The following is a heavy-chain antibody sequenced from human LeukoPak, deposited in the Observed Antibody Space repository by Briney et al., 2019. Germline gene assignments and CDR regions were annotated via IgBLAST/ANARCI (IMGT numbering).Heavy chain of an antibody. Sequence: SETLSLTCTVSGGSISSGDYHWSWIRQPPGKGLEWIGYVYYSGSTYYNPSLKSRLTISIDTSKNQFSLKLSSVTAADTAVYYCARESLAYGSGSYGMDVWGQGTTVTVSS. CDR2: VYYSGST. J-gene: IGHJ6*02. D-gene: IGHD3-10*01. CDR3: ARESLAYGSGSYGMDV. CDR1: GGSISSGDYH. V-gene: IGHV4-30-4*01.